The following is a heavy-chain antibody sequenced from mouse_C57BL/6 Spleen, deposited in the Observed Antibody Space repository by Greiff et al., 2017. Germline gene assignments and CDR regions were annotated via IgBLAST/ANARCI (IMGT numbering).Heavy chain of an antibody. CDR3: TRSLGGY. CDR2: IDPETGGT. CDR1: GYTFTDYE. Sequence: QVQLQQSGAELVRPGASVTLSCKASGYTFTDYELHWVKQTPVHGLEWIGAIDPETGGTAYNQKFKGKAILTADKSSSTAYMELRSLTSEDSAVYYCTRSLGGYWGQGTTLTVSS. V-gene: IGHV1-15*01. J-gene: IGHJ2*01.